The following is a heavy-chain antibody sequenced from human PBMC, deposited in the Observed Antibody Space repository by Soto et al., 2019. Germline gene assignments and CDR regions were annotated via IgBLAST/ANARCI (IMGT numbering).Heavy chain of an antibody. Sequence: EVQVVESGGGLVQPGGSLRLSCSFTFSMYSMNWVRQAPGKGLEWVASISSGGSYIKYADSVKGRFTISRDNAKNSVSLQMNSLRVDDTAVYFCARDQSGSYASWFDPWGQGTLVTVSS. V-gene: IGHV3-21*01. J-gene: IGHJ5*02. CDR3: ARDQSGSYASWFDP. D-gene: IGHD1-26*01. CDR1: FTFSMYS. CDR2: ISSGGSYI.